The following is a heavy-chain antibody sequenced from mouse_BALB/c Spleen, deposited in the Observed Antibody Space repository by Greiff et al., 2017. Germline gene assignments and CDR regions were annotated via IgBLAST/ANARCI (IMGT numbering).Heavy chain of an antibody. CDR3: ARGDYYGSGPRLAY. CDR2: IDPYYGGT. V-gene: IGHV1S135*01. CDR1: GYSFTGYN. D-gene: IGHD1-1*01. J-gene: IGHJ4*01. Sequence: VKLLQSGPVLVKPGDSVKLSCTASGYSFTGYNMNWVQQSTGKSLEWIGNIDPYYGGTCYNQKFKGKATLTVDKSASTAYMQLKSLTSEDTAVYYCARGDYYGSGPRLAYWGQGTLVTVSA.